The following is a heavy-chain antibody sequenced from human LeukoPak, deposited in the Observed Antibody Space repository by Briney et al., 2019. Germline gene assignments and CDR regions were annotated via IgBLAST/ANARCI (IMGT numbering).Heavy chain of an antibody. CDR2: IYHSGST. CDR3: ARDVHSGYYNY. V-gene: IGHV4-39*07. Sequence: PSETLSLTCTVSGGSISSSSYYWGWIRQPPGKGLEWIGEIYHSGSTNYNPSLKSRVTISVDKSKNQFSLKLSSVTAADTAVYYCARDVHSGYYNYWGQGTLVTVSS. J-gene: IGHJ4*02. D-gene: IGHD3-22*01. CDR1: GGSISSSSYY.